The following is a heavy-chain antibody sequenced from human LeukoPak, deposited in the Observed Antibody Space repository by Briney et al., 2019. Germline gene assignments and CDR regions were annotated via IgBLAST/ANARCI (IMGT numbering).Heavy chain of an antibody. CDR1: GGSISSYY. CDR3: ARGGNHGDHFYFES. CDR2: IYTSGST. V-gene: IGHV4-4*07. D-gene: IGHD4-17*01. J-gene: IGHJ4*02. Sequence: SETLSLTCTVSGGSISSYYWSWIRQPAGKGLEWIGRIYTSGSTNYNPSLKGRVTMSVDTSKNQSSLRLSSVTAADTAVYYCARGGNHGDHFYFESWGQGTLVTVSS.